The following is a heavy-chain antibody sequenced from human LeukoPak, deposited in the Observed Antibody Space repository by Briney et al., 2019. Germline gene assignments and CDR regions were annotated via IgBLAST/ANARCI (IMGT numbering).Heavy chain of an antibody. J-gene: IGHJ6*03. V-gene: IGHV4-4*07. CDR1: GGSISSYY. CDR3: ARGRTVTSSKYYYMDV. D-gene: IGHD4-11*01. Sequence: PSETLSLTCTVSGGSISSYYWSWIRQPAGKGLEWIGRIYTSGSTNYNPSLKSRVTMSVDTPKNQFSLKLSSVTAADTAVYYCARGRTVTSSKYYYMDVWGKGTTVTVSS. CDR2: IYTSGST.